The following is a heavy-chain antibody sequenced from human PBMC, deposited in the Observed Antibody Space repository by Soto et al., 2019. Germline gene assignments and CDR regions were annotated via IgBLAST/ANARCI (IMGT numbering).Heavy chain of an antibody. CDR2: IYHSGNT. Sequence: ETRSHTCFVSDSSTSSRYYLGWFRQPPKKRLEWIGSIYHSGNTYYNPSLTSRVTMSIDTSKNHFSLNLTSVTAADTAVYYCASACNVVAGTIVDSWAQRALVTVS. D-gene: IGHD1-7*01. CDR1: DSSTSSRYY. J-gene: IGHJ5*01. V-gene: IGHV4-38-2*01. CDR3: ASACNVVAGTIVDS.